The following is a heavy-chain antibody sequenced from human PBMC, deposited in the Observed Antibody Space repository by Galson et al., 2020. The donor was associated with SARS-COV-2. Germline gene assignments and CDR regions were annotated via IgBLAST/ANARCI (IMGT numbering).Heavy chain of an antibody. CDR2: IYYNGHP. J-gene: IGHJ6*02. V-gene: IGHV4-39*02. CDR1: GGSIRDSNYY. CDR3: AREAAGYYYYYGLDG. Sequence: SETLSLTCSVSGGSIRDSNYYWDWIRQSPGKGLEWIGKIYYNGHPYYNPSLKSRVTMSVDTSKNQFSLNLSSVNATDAAIYYCAREAAGYYYYYGLDGWGQGTTVTVAS. D-gene: IGHD6-13*01.